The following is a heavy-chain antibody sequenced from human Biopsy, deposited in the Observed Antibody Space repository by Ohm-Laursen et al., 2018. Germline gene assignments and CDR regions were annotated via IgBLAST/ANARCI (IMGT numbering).Heavy chain of an antibody. D-gene: IGHD3-9*01. CDR2: INPNSGNA. Sequence: SSVKVSCKASGGTFINYAISWVRQAPGHGLEWMGWINPNSGNANYAQSFQGRLTVTRDTSISTAYMEPTSLTFDDTAIYYCARVPAYPSIDGYYGLDLWGQGTTVIVSS. V-gene: IGHV1-2*02. CDR3: ARVPAYPSIDGYYGLDL. CDR1: GGTFINYA. J-gene: IGHJ6*02.